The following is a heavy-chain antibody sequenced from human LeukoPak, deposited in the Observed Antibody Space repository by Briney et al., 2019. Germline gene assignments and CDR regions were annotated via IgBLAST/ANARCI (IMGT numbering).Heavy chain of an antibody. J-gene: IGHJ4*02. CDR1: GFTVSSNY. CDR2: IYSGGST. V-gene: IGHV3-66*01. CDR3: ASITDGGYSGYGHFDY. Sequence: PGGSLRLSCAASGFTVSSNYMSWVRQAPGKGLEWVSVIYSGGSTYYADSVKGRFTISRDNSKNTLYLQMNSLRAEDTAVYYCASITDGGYSGYGHFDYWGQGTLVTDSS. D-gene: IGHD5-12*01.